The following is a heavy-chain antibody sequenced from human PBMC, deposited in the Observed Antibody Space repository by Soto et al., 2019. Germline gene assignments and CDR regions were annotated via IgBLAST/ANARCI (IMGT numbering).Heavy chain of an antibody. CDR2: INPNSGGT. CDR1: GYTFTGYY. Sequence: QVQLVQSGAEVKKPGASVKVSCKASGYTFTGYYMHWVRQALGQGLEWTGWINPNSGGTNYAQKFQGRVTMTRDTSISTAYMELSRLRSDDTAVYYCASGYDILTGYYFLGYWGQGTLVTVSS. CDR3: ASGYDILTGYYFLGY. V-gene: IGHV1-2*02. J-gene: IGHJ4*02. D-gene: IGHD3-9*01.